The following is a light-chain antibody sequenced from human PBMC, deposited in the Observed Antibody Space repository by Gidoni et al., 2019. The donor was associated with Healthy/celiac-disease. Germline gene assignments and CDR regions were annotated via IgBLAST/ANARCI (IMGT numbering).Light chain of an antibody. V-gene: IGLV2-14*01. CDR3: SSYTSSSTLV. Sequence: QSALTQPASVSGSPGQSIAISCTGPSSDVGGCKYVSWYEQHPGKAPKLIIYEVSNRPSGVSKRFSGAKSGNTTSLTSTRLQAEDEADYYGSSYTSSSTLVFGGGTKLTVL. CDR1: SSDVGGCKY. CDR2: EVS. J-gene: IGLJ2*01.